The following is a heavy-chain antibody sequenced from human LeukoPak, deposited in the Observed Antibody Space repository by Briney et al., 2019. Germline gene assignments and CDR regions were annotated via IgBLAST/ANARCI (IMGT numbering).Heavy chain of an antibody. CDR1: GFTFSRFW. V-gene: IGHV3-74*03. J-gene: IGHJ4*02. Sequence: PRGSLRLSCAASGFTFSRFWIYWVRHAPGKGLVWVSRINGEGSETMYADSVKGRFTISRDNAKNTLYLQMNSLRAEDTAVYYCARVRMGGDFNPFDYWGQGTLVTVSS. CDR2: INGEGSET. CDR3: ARVRMGGDFNPFDY. D-gene: IGHD2-21*02.